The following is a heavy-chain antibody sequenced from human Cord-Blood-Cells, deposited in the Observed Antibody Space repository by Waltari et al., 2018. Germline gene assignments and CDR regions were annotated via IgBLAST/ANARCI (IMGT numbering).Heavy chain of an antibody. J-gene: IGHJ3*02. V-gene: IGHV1-2*02. D-gene: IGHD1-26*01. CDR2: INPNSGGT. Sequence: QVQLVQSGAEVQKPGASVKVSFKTSGYTFTGYFMTWVRQAPGQGLEWMGWINPNSGGTNDAQKFQGRVTMTRDTSISTAYMELSRLRSDDTAVYYCARAVQVGDDAFDIWGQGTMVTVSS. CDR3: ARAVQVGDDAFDI. CDR1: GYTFTGYF.